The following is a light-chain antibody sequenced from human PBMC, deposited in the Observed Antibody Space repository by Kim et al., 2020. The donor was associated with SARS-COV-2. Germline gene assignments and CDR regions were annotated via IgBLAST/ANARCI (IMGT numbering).Light chain of an antibody. CDR1: QGIYKY. Sequence: SGSVGDRVTITIRASQGIYKYLAWYQQKPGKVPKLLMYDASTLQSGFPSRFSGRGSGTSFTLTISSLQPEDVATYYCQKYDVAPYTFGQGTKLEI. CDR3: QKYDVAPYT. J-gene: IGKJ2*01. V-gene: IGKV1-27*01. CDR2: DAS.